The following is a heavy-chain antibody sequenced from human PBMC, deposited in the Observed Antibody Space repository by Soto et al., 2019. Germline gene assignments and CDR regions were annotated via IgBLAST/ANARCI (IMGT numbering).Heavy chain of an antibody. J-gene: IGHJ4*02. CDR1: GFTFSSYS. V-gene: IGHV3-21*01. CDR3: ARAVIAAAGTIDY. CDR2: ISSSSSYI. D-gene: IGHD6-13*01. Sequence: PGGSLRLSCAASGFTFSSYSMNWVRQAPGKGLEWVSSISSSSSYIYYADSVKGRFTISRDNAKNSLYLQMNSLRAEDTAVYYCARAVIAAAGTIDYWGQGTLVTVSS.